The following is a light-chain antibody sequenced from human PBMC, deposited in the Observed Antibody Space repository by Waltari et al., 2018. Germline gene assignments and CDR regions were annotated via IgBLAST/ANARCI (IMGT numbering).Light chain of an antibody. Sequence: EIVLTQSPGTLSLSPGERATPSCRASPSVSSSYLAWSQQKPGQAPRLRIYGASTRATGIPDRFSGSGSGTDFTLTISRLEPEGFAVYYCQQYGSSPRTFGQGTKVEIK. CDR3: QQYGSSPRT. V-gene: IGKV3-20*01. J-gene: IGKJ1*01. CDR1: PSVSSSY. CDR2: GAS.